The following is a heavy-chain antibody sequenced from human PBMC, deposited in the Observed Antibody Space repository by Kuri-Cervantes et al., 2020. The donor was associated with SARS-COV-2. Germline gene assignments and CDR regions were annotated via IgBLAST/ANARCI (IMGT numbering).Heavy chain of an antibody. CDR1: EFIFSSSW. V-gene: IGHV3-33*08. D-gene: IGHD5-12*01. CDR3: ARDDVDIVATINGMDV. Sequence: GESLKISCAASEFIFSSSWMSWVRQAPGKGLEWVAVIWYDGSNKYYADSVKGRFTISRDNSKNTLYLQMNSLRAEDTAVYYCARDDVDIVATINGMDVWGQGTTVTVSS. J-gene: IGHJ6*02. CDR2: IWYDGSNK.